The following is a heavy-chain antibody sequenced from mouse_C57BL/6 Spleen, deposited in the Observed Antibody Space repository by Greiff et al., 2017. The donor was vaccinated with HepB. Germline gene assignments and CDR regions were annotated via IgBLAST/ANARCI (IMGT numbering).Heavy chain of an antibody. D-gene: IGHD2-4*01. CDR3: ARGIYYDFAY. J-gene: IGHJ3*01. CDR2: ISYDGSN. V-gene: IGHV3-6*01. Sequence: VQLKESGPGLVKPSQSLSLTCSVTGYSITSGYYWNWIRQFPGNKLEWMGYISYDGSNNYNPSLKNRISITRDTSKNQFFLKLNSVTTEDTATYYCARGIYYDFAYWGQGTLVTVSA. CDR1: GYSITSGYY.